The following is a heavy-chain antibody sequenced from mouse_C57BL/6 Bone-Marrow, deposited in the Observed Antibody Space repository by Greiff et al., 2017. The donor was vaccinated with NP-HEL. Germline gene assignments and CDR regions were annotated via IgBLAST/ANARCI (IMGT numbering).Heavy chain of an antibody. D-gene: IGHD3-2*02. J-gene: IGHJ4*01. CDR2: INPNYGTT. V-gene: IGHV1-39*01. CDR3: ANTAQATSYAMDY. Sequence: VHVKQSGPELVKPGASVKISCKASGYSFTDYNMNWVKQSNGKSLEWIGVINPNYGTTSYNQKFKGKATLTVDQSSSTAYMQLNSLTSEDSAVYYCANTAQATSYAMDYWGQGTSVTVSS. CDR1: GYSFTDYN.